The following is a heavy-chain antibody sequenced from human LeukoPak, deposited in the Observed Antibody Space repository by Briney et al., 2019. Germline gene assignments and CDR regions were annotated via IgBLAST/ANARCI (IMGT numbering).Heavy chain of an antibody. Sequence: GGSLRLSCAASGFTFSDYYMSWIRQAPGKGLERVSYISSSGSTIYYADSVKGRFTISRDNAKNSLYLQMNSLRAEDTAVYYCARRRAPGAFDIWGQGTMVTVSS. V-gene: IGHV3-11*01. CDR2: ISSSGSTI. CDR3: ARRRAPGAFDI. J-gene: IGHJ3*02. CDR1: GFTFSDYY.